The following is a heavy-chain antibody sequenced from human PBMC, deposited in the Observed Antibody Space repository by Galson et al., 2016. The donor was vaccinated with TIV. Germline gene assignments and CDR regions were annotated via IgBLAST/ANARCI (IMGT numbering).Heavy chain of an antibody. J-gene: IGHJ6*03. V-gene: IGHV1-69*13. CDR1: GGTFSSYA. Sequence: SVKVSCKASGGTFSSYAISWARQAPGQGLEWMGGIIPIFGTANYAQKFQGRVTITADESTSTAYMELSSLRSEDTAVFYCARSEYSYGKYYYYYYMDVWGKGTTVIVSS. CDR2: IIPIFGTA. D-gene: IGHD5-18*01. CDR3: ARSEYSYGKYYYYYYMDV.